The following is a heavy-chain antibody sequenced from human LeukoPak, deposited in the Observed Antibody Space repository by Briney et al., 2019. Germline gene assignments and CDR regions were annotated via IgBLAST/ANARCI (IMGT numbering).Heavy chain of an antibody. CDR3: ANGGYFDY. CDR1: GFTFSSYG. D-gene: IGHD2-15*01. V-gene: IGHV3-30*18. J-gene: IGHJ4*02. Sequence: GRSLRLSCAASGFTFSSYGMHWVRQAPGKGLEWVAVIPYDGSNKYYADSVKGRFTISRDNSKNTLYLQMNSLRAEDTAVYYCANGGYFDYWGQGTLVTVSS. CDR2: IPYDGSNK.